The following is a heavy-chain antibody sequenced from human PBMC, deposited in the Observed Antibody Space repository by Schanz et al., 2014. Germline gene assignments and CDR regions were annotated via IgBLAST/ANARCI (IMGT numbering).Heavy chain of an antibody. D-gene: IGHD2-15*01. J-gene: IGHJ6*02. CDR3: ARLVGPSFYYGMDV. Sequence: QVQLQESGPGLVKPSDTLSLTCTVSGGSISNNYWNWIRQHPGKGLEWIGYIYDSGNTYYNPSLKSRVTMSIDTSENQFSLNLRSVTGADTAVYYCARLVGPSFYYGMDVWGQGTTVTVSS. V-gene: IGHV4-31*03. CDR2: IYDSGNT. CDR1: GGSISNNY.